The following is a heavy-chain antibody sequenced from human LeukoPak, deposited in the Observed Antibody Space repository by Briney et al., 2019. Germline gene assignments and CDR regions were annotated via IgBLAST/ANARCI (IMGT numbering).Heavy chain of an antibody. V-gene: IGHV4-34*01. D-gene: IGHD3-3*01. CDR2: INHSGST. Sequence: SETLSLTCAVYGGSFSGYYWSWIRQPPGKGLEWFGEINHSGSTNYNPSLKSRVTISVDTSKNQFSLKLSSVTAADTAVYYCARGLWIFGVVTHFDYWGQGTLVTVSS. J-gene: IGHJ4*02. CDR1: GGSFSGYY. CDR3: ARGLWIFGVVTHFDY.